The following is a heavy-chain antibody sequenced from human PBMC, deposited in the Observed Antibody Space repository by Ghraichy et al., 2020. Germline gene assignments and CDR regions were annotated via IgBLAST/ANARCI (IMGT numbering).Heavy chain of an antibody. J-gene: IGHJ6*02. D-gene: IGHD6-13*01. CDR1: GFTFSSYA. Sequence: LSLTCAASGFTFSSYAMSWVRQAPGKGLEWVSAISGSGGSTYYADSVKGRFTISRDNSKNTLYLQMNSLRAEDTAVYYCAKAPQQQLTPYYYYGMDVWGQGTTVTVSS. CDR3: AKAPQQQLTPYYYYGMDV. CDR2: ISGSGGST. V-gene: IGHV3-23*01.